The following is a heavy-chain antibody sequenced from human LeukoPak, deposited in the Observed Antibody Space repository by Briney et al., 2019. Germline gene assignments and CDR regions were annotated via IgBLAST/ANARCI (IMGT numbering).Heavy chain of an antibody. Sequence: PGGSLRLSGAASGFTFSDYCMSWIRQAPGKGLDWVSYINSSSSYTNYADSVKRRFTISRNYAQNSLDLQMNNLRAEDTAVYYWGKGGIVGGQSACDIWGQGTMVSVFS. J-gene: IGHJ3*02. CDR2: INSSSSYT. CDR1: GFTFSDYC. CDR3: GKGGIVGGQSACDI. D-gene: IGHD1-26*01. V-gene: IGHV3-11*06.